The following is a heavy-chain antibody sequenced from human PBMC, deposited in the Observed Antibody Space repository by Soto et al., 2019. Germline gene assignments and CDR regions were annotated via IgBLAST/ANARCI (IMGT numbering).Heavy chain of an antibody. Sequence: QVQLQQWGAGLLKPSETLSLTCAVYGGSFSGYYWSWIRQPPGKGLEWIGEINHSGSTNYNPALKSRVTISVDTSKNQFALKLSSVAAADTAVYYCARRGQLAGGYYYYGMDVWGQGTTVTVSS. CDR1: GGSFSGYY. CDR3: ARRGQLAGGYYYYGMDV. J-gene: IGHJ6*02. V-gene: IGHV4-34*01. D-gene: IGHD6-6*01. CDR2: INHSGST.